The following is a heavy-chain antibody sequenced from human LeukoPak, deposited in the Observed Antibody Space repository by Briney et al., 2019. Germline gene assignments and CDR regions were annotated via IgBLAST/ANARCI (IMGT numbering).Heavy chain of an antibody. CDR1: GGSISAYY. J-gene: IGHJ4*02. CDR2: LHSSGET. Sequence: SETLSLTCVVSGGSISAYYWNWIRQPAGKGLEWIGRLHSSGETTSNPSLMSRATMSLDTSRNHFSLNLTSVTAADTAIYYCSTMFGESSDFDHWGQGTLVTVSS. CDR3: STMFGESSDFDH. V-gene: IGHV4-4*07. D-gene: IGHD3-10*02.